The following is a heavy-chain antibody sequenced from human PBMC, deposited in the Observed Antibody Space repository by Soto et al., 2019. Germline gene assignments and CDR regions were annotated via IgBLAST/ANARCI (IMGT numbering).Heavy chain of an antibody. CDR3: ARASIHGSSWYFWFDP. J-gene: IGHJ5*01. Sequence: QVQLVQSGAEVRKPGSSVKVSYKASGGTFSRYAINWVRQAPGQGLEWMGGIIPMFGTTNYAQKFKGRVTITADESTSTVYMELNTLRSEDAAVYYCARASIHGSSWYFWFDPWGQGTLVTVSS. V-gene: IGHV1-69*01. CDR1: GGTFSRYA. D-gene: IGHD6-13*01. CDR2: IIPMFGTT.